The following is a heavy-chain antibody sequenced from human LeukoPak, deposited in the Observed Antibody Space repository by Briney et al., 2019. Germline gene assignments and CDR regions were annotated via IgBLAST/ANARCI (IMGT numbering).Heavy chain of an antibody. CDR1: GGSFSCYY. CDR3: GRHYDFCSGYYHKEMYFDY. J-gene: IGHJ4*02. CDR2: INHSRST. Sequence: SETPSLTCAFYGGSFSCYYWSWIRQPPGKGLGWIGEINHSRSTNYNPSLKSRVTISVDTSKNQFYVKLSYVTDEETGVYYCGRHYDFCSGYYHKEMYFDYWGQGTLVSVFS. V-gene: IGHV4-34*01. D-gene: IGHD3-3*01.